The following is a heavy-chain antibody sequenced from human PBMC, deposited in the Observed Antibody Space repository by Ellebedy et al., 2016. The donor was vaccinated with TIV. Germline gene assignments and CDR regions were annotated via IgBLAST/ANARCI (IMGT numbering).Heavy chain of an antibody. J-gene: IGHJ3*02. V-gene: IGHV3-7*01. CDR3: ARRSQHFDWLLGAALDI. D-gene: IGHD3-9*01. CDR1: GFTFSSYG. Sequence: GESLKISCAASGFTFSSYGMHWVRQAPGKGLEWVANIKEDGGERNHVDSVKGRFTISRDNAKNTLYLQMNSLRAEDTAVYYCARRSQHFDWLLGAALDIWGQGVMVTVSS. CDR2: IKEDGGER.